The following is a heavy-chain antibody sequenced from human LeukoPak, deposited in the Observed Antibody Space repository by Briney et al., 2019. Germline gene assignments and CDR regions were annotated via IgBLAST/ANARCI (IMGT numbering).Heavy chain of an antibody. CDR2: ITSSSSYI. Sequence: TGGSLRLSCAASGFTFSSYTMNWVRQAPGKGLEWVSSITSSSSYIYYADSVMGRFTISRDNAKNSLYLQMNSLRAEDTAVYYCARDYGGSSPFDYWGQGTLVTVSS. V-gene: IGHV3-21*01. J-gene: IGHJ4*02. CDR1: GFTFSSYT. CDR3: ARDYGGSSPFDY. D-gene: IGHD4-23*01.